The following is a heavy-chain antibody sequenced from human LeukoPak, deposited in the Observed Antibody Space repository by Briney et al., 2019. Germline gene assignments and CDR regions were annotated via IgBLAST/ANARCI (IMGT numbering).Heavy chain of an antibody. CDR1: GGSFSGYY. CDR3: AGGRNYYYGSGSYYFDY. CDR2: INHSGST. J-gene: IGHJ4*02. V-gene: IGHV4-34*01. D-gene: IGHD3-10*01. Sequence: SETLSLTCAVYGGSFSGYYWSWIRQPPGKGLEWIGEINHSGSTNYNPSLKSRVTISVDTSKNQFSLKLSSVTAADTAVYYCAGGRNYYYGSGSYYFDYWGQGTLVTVSS.